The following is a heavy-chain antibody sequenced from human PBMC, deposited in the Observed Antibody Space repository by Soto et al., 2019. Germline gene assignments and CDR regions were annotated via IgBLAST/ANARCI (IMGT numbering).Heavy chain of an antibody. CDR2: IYYSGST. Sequence: SETLSLTCTVSGGSISSGGYYWSWIRQHPGKGLERIGYIYYSGSTYYNPSLKSRVTISVDTSKNQFSLKLSSVTAADTAVYYCARAFLDCSSTSCPNDAFDIWGQGTMVTVSS. CDR3: ARAFLDCSSTSCPNDAFDI. V-gene: IGHV4-31*03. CDR1: GGSISSGGYY. J-gene: IGHJ3*02. D-gene: IGHD2-2*01.